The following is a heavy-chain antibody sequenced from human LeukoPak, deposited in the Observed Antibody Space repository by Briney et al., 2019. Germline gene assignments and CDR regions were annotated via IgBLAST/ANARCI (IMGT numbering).Heavy chain of an antibody. CDR2: INPNSGGT. J-gene: IGHJ1*01. D-gene: IGHD2-2*01. CDR3: AREVGYCSSTSCSSRNFQH. CDR1: GYTFTGYY. V-gene: IGHV1-2*02. Sequence: ASVKVSCKASGYTFTGYYMHWVRQAPGQGLEWIVWINPNSGGTNYAQKFQGRVTMTRDTSISTAYMELSRLRSDDTAVYHCAREVGYCSSTSCSSRNFQHWGQGTLVTVSS.